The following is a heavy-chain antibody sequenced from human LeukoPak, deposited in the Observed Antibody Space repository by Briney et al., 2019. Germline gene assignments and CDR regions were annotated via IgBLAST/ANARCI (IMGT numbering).Heavy chain of an antibody. V-gene: IGHV1-8*01. J-gene: IGHJ6*02. Sequence: ASVKVSCKASGYTFTSYDINWVRQATGQGLEWMGWMNPNSGNTGYAQKLQGRVTMTTDTSTSTAYMELRSLRSDDTAVYYCAREGQDYYGMDVWGQGTTVTVSS. CDR3: AREGQDYYGMDV. CDR2: MNPNSGNT. CDR1: GYTFTSYD.